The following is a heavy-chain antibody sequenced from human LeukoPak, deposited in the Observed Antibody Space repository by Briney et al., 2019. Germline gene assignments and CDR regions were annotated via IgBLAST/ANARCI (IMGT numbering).Heavy chain of an antibody. CDR1: GGSVSSSSYY. D-gene: IGHD4-23*01. Sequence: PSETLSLTCTVSGGSVSSSSYYWGWIRQPPGKGLEWIGSIYYSGSTYYSPSLKSRVTISVDTSKNQFSLKLSSVTAADTAVYYCANSANYADNSGYFDYWGQGTLVTVSS. V-gene: IGHV4-39*01. CDR3: ANSANYADNSGYFDY. CDR2: IYYSGST. J-gene: IGHJ4*02.